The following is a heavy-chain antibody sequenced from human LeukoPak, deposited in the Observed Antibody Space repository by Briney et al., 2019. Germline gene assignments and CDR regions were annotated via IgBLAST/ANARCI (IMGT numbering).Heavy chain of an antibody. CDR3: ARARYDLWSGHYGPYRRDFDY. Sequence: ASVKVSCKASGYTFTGYYMHWVRQAPGQGLEWMGWINPNSGGTNYAQKFQGRVTMTRDTSISTAYMELSRLRSDDTAVYYCARARYDLWSGHYGPYRRDFDYWGQGTLVTVSS. J-gene: IGHJ4*02. CDR2: INPNSGGT. V-gene: IGHV1-2*02. CDR1: GYTFTGYY. D-gene: IGHD3-3*01.